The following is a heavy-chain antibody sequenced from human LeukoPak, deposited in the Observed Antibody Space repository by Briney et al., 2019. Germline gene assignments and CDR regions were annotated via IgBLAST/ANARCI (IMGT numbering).Heavy chain of an antibody. J-gene: IGHJ3*02. V-gene: IGHV3-74*01. CDR2: ITADGSIR. CDR1: DFTIAHTW. D-gene: IGHD5-24*01. Sequence: GGFLRLSCVASDFTIAHTWVDWVRQDPGEGLVWVSSITADGSIRNYAESVEGRFTIPRDTAKSTVFLQRNSLRVDDTAMYYCATSRDGTFEIWGQGATVSVSS. CDR3: ATSRDGTFEI.